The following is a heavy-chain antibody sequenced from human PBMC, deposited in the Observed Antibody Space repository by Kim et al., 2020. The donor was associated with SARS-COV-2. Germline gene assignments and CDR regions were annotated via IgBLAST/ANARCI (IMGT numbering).Heavy chain of an antibody. J-gene: IGHJ4*02. CDR3: ARDKSNGGFDS. CDR2: IYYSGST. Sequence: SETLSLTCTVSGGSTSSYYWSWIRQPPGKGLEWIGYIYYSGSTNYNPSLKSRVTISVDTSKNQLSLKLSSVTVADTAVYYCARDKSNGGFDSWGKGNLFT. CDR1: GGSTSSYY. V-gene: IGHV4-59*01. D-gene: IGHD2-8*01.